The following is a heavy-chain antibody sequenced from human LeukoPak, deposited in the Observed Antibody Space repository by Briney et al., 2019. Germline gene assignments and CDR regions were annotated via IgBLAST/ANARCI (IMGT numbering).Heavy chain of an antibody. CDR2: IIPVFGPA. J-gene: IGHJ4*02. CDR1: GGTFSSYV. CDR3: ARRRIVATRSPIDY. V-gene: IGHV1-69*13. D-gene: IGHD5-12*01. Sequence: SVKVSCKASGGTFSSYVVDWVRQAPGQGLEWMGRIIPVFGPANYAQKFQGRVTITADETTSTAYMELTSLRSEDTAVYYRARRRIVATRSPIDYWGQGTLVIVSS.